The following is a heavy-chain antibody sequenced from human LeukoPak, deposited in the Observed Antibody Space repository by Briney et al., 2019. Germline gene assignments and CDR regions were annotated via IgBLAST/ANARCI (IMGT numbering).Heavy chain of an antibody. CDR3: ARIDPYYYDSSGYSPGYFDL. Sequence: SETLTLTCTVSGGSISSGDYYWSWIRQPPGKGLEWVGYIYYSGSTYYNPSLKSRVTISVDTSKNQFSLKLSSVTAADTAVYYCARIDPYYYDSSGYSPGYFDLWGRGTLVTVSS. CDR1: GGSISSGDYY. D-gene: IGHD3-22*01. V-gene: IGHV4-30-4*01. CDR2: IYYSGST. J-gene: IGHJ2*01.